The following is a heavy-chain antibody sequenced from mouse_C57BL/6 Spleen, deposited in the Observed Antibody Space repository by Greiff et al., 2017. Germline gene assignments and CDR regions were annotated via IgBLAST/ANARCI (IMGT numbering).Heavy chain of an antibody. D-gene: IGHD4-1*01. Sequence: QVQLQQSGAELARPGASVKMSCKASGYTFTSYTMHWVKQRPGQGLEWIGYINPSSGYTKYKQKFKDKATLTADKSSSTAYMQLSSLTSEDSAVYYCARSHWEVFDYWGQGTTRTVSS. CDR3: ARSHWEVFDY. CDR1: GYTFTSYT. CDR2: INPSSGYT. V-gene: IGHV1-4*01. J-gene: IGHJ2*01.